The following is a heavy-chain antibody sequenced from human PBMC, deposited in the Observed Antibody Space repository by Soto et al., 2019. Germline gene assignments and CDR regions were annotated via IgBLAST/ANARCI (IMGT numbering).Heavy chain of an antibody. CDR3: ARSVAPYYFDY. Sequence: VKVSCKASGYTFTSYAMNWVRQAPGQRLEWMGWINAGNGNTKYSQKFQGRVTITRDTSASTAYMELSSLRSEDTAVYYCARSVAPYYFDYWGQGTLVTVSS. CDR1: GYTFTSYA. J-gene: IGHJ4*02. CDR2: INAGNGNT. V-gene: IGHV1-3*01. D-gene: IGHD2-15*01.